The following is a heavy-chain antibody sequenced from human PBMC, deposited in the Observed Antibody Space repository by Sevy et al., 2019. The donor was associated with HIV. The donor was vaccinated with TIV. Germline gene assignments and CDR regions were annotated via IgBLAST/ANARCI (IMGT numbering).Heavy chain of an antibody. J-gene: IGHJ4*02. CDR2: ISSSSSTI. V-gene: IGHV3-48*02. CDR1: GFTFSSYS. Sequence: GGSLRLSCAASGFTFSSYSMNWVRQAPGKGLEWVSYISSSSSTIYYADSVKGRFTISGDNAKNSLYLQMNSLRDEDTAVYYCAREAFPPPSEFDYWGQGTMVTVSS. CDR3: AREAFPPPSEFDY.